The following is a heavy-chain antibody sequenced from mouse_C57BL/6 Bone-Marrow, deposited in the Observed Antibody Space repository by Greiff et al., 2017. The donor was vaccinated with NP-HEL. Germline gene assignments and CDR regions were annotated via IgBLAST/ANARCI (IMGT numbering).Heavy chain of an antibody. CDR3: ARGGGLRGFAY. D-gene: IGHD1-1*01. CDR1: GYTFTSYW. J-gene: IGHJ3*01. Sequence: QVQLQQPGAELVKPGASVKLSCKASGYTFTSYWMQWVKQRPGQGLEWIGEIDPSDSYTNYNQKFKGKATLTVDTSSSTAYMQRSSLTSEDSAVDYCARGGGLRGFAYWGQGTLVTVSA. V-gene: IGHV1-50*01. CDR2: IDPSDSYT.